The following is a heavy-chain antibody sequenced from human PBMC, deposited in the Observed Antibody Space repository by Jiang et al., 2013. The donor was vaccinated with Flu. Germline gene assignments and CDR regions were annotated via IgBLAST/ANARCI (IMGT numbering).Heavy chain of an antibody. CDR2: VYPADSDT. V-gene: IGHV5-51*01. J-gene: IGHJ4*02. Sequence: GAEVKKPGESLKISCKGSGYFFTGHWIAWVRQVPGKGLEWMGIVYPADSDTRYSPSFQGQVTISADKSISTAYLQWASLRASDTAMYYCLRSSVAGLGDYWGQGTLVTVSS. D-gene: IGHD6-19*01. CDR3: LRSSVAGLGDY. CDR1: GYFFTGHW.